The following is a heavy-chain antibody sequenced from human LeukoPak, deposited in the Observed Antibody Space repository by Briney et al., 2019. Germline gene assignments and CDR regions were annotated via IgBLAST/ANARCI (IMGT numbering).Heavy chain of an antibody. CDR1: GFAFSVYS. J-gene: IGHJ4*02. CDR2: ISYGGTTK. D-gene: IGHD6-19*01. CDR3: AREGTTVADSPVFDF. V-gene: IGHV3-30-3*01. Sequence: PGESLRLSCAASGFAFSVYSMHWVRQRPGKGLEWVAHISYGGTTKYTTDSVKGRFTISRDDSKNTVYLHMDSLRPEDTAVYYCAREGTTVADSPVFDFWGQGTLVTVSS.